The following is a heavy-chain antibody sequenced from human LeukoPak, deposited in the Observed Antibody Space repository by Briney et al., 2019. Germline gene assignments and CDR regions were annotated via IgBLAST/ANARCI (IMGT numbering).Heavy chain of an antibody. V-gene: IGHV3-23*01. Sequence: GGSLRLSCAASGFTFSSYAMSWVRQAPGKGLQCVSAISGSGGSTYYADFVKGRFTISRYNSKDPLYLQMNRMTAEDTAVYYCAKVLNPLLRYYFDYWGQGTLVTVSS. CDR1: GFTFSSYA. D-gene: IGHD2-2*02. J-gene: IGHJ4*02. CDR3: AKVLNPLLRYYFDY. CDR2: ISGSGGST.